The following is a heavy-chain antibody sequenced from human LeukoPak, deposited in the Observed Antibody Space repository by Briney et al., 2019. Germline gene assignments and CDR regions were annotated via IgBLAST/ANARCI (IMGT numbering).Heavy chain of an antibody. D-gene: IGHD6-13*01. Sequence: GGSLRLSCAASGFTFSSRGMSWVRQAPGKGLEWVAFIRYDGSNKYYADSVKGRFTIPRDNSKNTLYLQMNSLRAEDTAVYYCAKPSDIAAAGENKPIDYWGQGTLVTVSS. CDR1: GFTFSSRG. J-gene: IGHJ4*02. V-gene: IGHV3-30*02. CDR2: IRYDGSNK. CDR3: AKPSDIAAAGENKPIDY.